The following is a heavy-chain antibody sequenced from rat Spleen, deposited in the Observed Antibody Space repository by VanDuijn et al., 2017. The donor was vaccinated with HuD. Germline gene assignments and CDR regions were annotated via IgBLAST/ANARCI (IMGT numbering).Heavy chain of an antibody. CDR3: ARADVAGLSTDGI. V-gene: IGHV2-13*01. D-gene: IGHD1-2*01. CDR2: IWGKGNT. Sequence: QVQLKESGPGLVQPSQTLSLTCTVSGFSLSNYGVIWVRQPPGKGLEWMGVIWGKGNTNYNSALKSRLSISRDTSKSQIYLKRNSLQAEDTATDFCARADVAGLSTDGIWGQGIMVTVSS. CDR1: GFSLSNYG. J-gene: IGHJ2*01.